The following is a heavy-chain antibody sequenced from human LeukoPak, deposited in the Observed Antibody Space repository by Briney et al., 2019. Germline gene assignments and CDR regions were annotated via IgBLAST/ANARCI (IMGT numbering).Heavy chain of an antibody. Sequence: GGSLRLSCAASGFTFSDHQMDWVRQAPGKGLEWVSAISGSGGSTYYADSVKGRFTISRDNSKNTLYLQMNSLRAEDTAVYYCARRNYYDSSGYYTIDYWGQGTLVTVSS. CDR3: ARRNYYDSSGYYTIDY. CDR1: GFTFSDHQ. V-gene: IGHV3-23*01. CDR2: ISGSGGST. J-gene: IGHJ4*02. D-gene: IGHD3-22*01.